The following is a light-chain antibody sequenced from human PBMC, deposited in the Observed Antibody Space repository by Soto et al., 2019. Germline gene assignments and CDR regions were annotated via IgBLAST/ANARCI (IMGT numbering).Light chain of an antibody. CDR1: QRVDSSY. J-gene: IGKJ3*01. CDR2: AAS. Sequence: EIVLTQSPATLSLSPGERATLSCRASQRVDSSYLAWYQKRPGQAPRLLIYAASTRAAGIPDRFTGSGSGTDFTLTISRLEPEDFSVFFCHRYSRSPIFTFGPGTTVDI. CDR3: HRYSRSPIFT. V-gene: IGKV3-20*01.